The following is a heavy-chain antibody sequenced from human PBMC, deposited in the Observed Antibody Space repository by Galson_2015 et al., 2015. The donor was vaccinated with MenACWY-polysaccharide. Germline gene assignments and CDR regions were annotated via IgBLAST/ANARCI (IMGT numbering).Heavy chain of an antibody. V-gene: IGHV3-74*01. J-gene: IGHJ4*02. CDR3: VRDTGGIDC. Sequence: SLRLSCAASGFSFNSYWMHWVRQAPGKGLVWVSHIDNDGSSTNYADSVKGRFTISRDNAKNTLYLQMDSLRAEDTAVYYCVRDTGGIDCWGQGTLVTVSS. CDR1: GFSFNSYW. CDR2: IDNDGSST. D-gene: IGHD3-16*01.